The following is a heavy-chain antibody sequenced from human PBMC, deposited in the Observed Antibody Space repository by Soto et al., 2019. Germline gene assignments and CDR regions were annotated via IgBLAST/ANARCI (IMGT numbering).Heavy chain of an antibody. CDR1: GYTFTSYG. CDR3: ARDWITMVRGCAETGDYYYYGMDV. V-gene: IGHV1-18*04. J-gene: IGHJ6*02. D-gene: IGHD3-10*01. CDR2: ISAYNGNT. Sequence: QVQLVQSGAEVKKPGASVKVSCKASGYTFTSYGISWVRQAPGQGLEWMGWISAYNGNTNYAPKLQGRVTMTTDTSTSTAYMELRSLRSDDAAVDYCARDWITMVRGCAETGDYYYYGMDVWGQGTTVTVSS.